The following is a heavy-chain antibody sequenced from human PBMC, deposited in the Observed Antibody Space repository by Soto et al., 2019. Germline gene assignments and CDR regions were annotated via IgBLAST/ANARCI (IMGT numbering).Heavy chain of an antibody. J-gene: IGHJ6*02. V-gene: IGHV1-8*01. CDR3: ARVDEMATITAYYYGMDV. Sequence: SVKVSCKTAGYTFTSYDINWGRQTTGQGLEWMGWMNPNSGNTGYAQKFQGRVTMTRNTSISTAYMELSSLRSEDTAVYYCARVDEMATITAYYYGMDVWGQGTTVTVSS. CDR2: MNPNSGNT. CDR1: GYTFTSYD. D-gene: IGHD5-12*01.